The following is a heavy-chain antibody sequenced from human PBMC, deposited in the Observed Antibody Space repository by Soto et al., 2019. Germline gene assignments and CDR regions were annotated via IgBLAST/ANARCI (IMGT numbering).Heavy chain of an antibody. CDR3: AREGVRGVMSFYDMEG. CDR1: GFTFSTYW. V-gene: IGHV3-7*04. J-gene: IGHJ6*01. CDR2: IKQDGSEK. Sequence: PGGSLRLSCAASGFTFSTYWMSWVRQAPGKGLEWVANIKQDGSEKYYVDSVKGRFTISRDNAKNSLYLQMNSLRAEDTAVYYCAREGVRGVMSFYDMEGWGQETT. D-gene: IGHD3-10*01.